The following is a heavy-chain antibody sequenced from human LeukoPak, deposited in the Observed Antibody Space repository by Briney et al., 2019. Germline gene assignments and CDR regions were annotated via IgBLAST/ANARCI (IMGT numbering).Heavy chain of an antibody. CDR1: EFPFSGSA. V-gene: IGHV3-30*01. Sequence: PGRSLRLSCAASEFPFSGSAMRWVRQAPGKGLEWVALISYDGRHTYYVGSLRGRFTISRDTSKNTLYLKMNSLTADDTAHYFCARGVGAGPFFDCGGPGTLVTVSS. D-gene: IGHD1-26*01. CDR3: ARGVGAGPFFDC. CDR2: ISYDGRHT. J-gene: IGHJ4*02.